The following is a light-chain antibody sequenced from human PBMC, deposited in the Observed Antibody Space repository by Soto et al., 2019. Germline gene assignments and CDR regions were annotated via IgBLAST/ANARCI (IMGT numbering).Light chain of an antibody. CDR2: DAS. J-gene: IGKJ1*01. CDR1: QTISGW. Sequence: DIQMTQSPSTLSASVGDTVTITCRASQTISGWLAWYQQRPGKAPNILIFDASTLESGVPSRFSGSGSGTTFTLTISSLQSDDFATYYCLQYNGYYRTFGQGTKVDI. V-gene: IGKV1-5*01. CDR3: LQYNGYYRT.